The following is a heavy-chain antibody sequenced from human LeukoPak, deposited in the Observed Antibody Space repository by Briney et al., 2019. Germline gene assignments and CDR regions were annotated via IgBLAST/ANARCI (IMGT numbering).Heavy chain of an antibody. Sequence: SGTLSLTCAVSGGSISRSNWWSWVRQPPGQGLEWIGGILHSGDTNYNASLRSRLAISLDKSRNQFSLQLSPVTAADTAVYYCAGYNIPYTFEFWGPGTVVTVSS. CDR3: AGYNIPYTFEF. CDR1: GGSISRSNW. D-gene: IGHD1-14*01. J-gene: IGHJ4*02. V-gene: IGHV4-4*02. CDR2: ILHSGDT.